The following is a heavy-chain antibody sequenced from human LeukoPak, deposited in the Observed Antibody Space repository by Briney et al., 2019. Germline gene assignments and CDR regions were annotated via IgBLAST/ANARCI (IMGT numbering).Heavy chain of an antibody. CDR3: ADLVGATTQDAFDI. J-gene: IGHJ3*02. CDR2: IYSGGST. Sequence: GGSLRLSCAASGFTVSSNYMSWVRQAPGKGLEWVSVIYSGGSTYYADSVKGRFTISRDNSKNTLYLQMNSLRAEDTAVYYCADLVGATTQDAFDIWGQGTMVTVSS. CDR1: GFTVSSNY. D-gene: IGHD1-26*01. V-gene: IGHV3-53*01.